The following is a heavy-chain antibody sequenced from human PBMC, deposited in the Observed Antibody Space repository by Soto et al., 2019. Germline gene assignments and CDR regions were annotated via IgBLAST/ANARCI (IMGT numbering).Heavy chain of an antibody. J-gene: IGHJ6*02. CDR3: ARTPRITIFGVVIQSYYYYYGMDV. V-gene: IGHV6-1*01. CDR1: GDSVSSNSAA. CDR2: TYYRSKWYN. Sequence: SQTLSLTCAISGDSVSSNSAAWNWIRQSPSRGLEWLGRTYYRSKWYNDYAVSVKSRITINPDTSKNQFSLQLNSVTPEDTAVYYGARTPRITIFGVVIQSYYYYYGMDVWGQGTTVTVSS. D-gene: IGHD3-3*01.